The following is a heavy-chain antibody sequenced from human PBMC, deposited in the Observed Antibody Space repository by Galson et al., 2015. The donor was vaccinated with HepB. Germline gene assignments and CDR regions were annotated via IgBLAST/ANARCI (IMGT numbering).Heavy chain of an antibody. V-gene: IGHV1-18*01. D-gene: IGHD1-26*01. CDR3: ARDEGFYSNWFDP. CDR1: GYTFTNYG. J-gene: IGHJ5*02. Sequence: QSGAEVKKPGTSVKVSCKASGYTFTNYGLSWVRQAPGQGLEWMAWISGYNGNTNYAQKFQGRVTMTTDTSTSTAYMELRSLRSDDTAVYYCARDEGFYSNWFDPWGQGTLVTVSS. CDR2: ISGYNGNT.